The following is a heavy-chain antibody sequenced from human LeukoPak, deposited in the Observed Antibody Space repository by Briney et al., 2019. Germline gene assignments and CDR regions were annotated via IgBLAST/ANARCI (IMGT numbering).Heavy chain of an antibody. CDR1: GFTISSYW. V-gene: IGHV3-74*01. CDR2: INSDGSST. D-gene: IGHD3-10*01. J-gene: IGHJ4*02. CDR3: ARDSYYGSGSYYN. Sequence: GGSLRLSCAASGFTISSYWMHWVRQAPGKGLVWVSRINSDGSSTTYADSVKGRFTISRDNAKNTLYLQMNSLRAEDTAVYYCARDSYYGSGSYYNWGQGTLVTVSS.